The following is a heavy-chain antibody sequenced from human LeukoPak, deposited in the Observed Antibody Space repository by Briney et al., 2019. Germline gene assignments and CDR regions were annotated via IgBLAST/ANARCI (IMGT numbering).Heavy chain of an antibody. D-gene: IGHD6-19*01. Sequence: PGGSLRLSCAASGFTFSSYGMHWVRQAPGKGLEWVAVIWYDGSNKYYADSVKGRFTISRDNAKNSLYLQMNSLRAEDTAVYYCARTRGSGWPDALDIWGQGTMVTVSS. V-gene: IGHV3-33*01. CDR3: ARTRGSGWPDALDI. CDR1: GFTFSSYG. J-gene: IGHJ3*02. CDR2: IWYDGSNK.